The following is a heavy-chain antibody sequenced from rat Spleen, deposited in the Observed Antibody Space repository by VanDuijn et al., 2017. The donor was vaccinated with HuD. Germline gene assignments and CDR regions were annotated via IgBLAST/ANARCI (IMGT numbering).Heavy chain of an antibody. V-gene: IGHV2-41*01. Sequence: QVQLRESGPGLVRPSQTLSLTCTVSGFSLTSNGVSWVRQPPGKGLEWMGAIWNTGGTRYNSALKSRLSISKDTSKRQVFLKMNSLQTEDTATYYCARDWHYDGYSGWFAYWGQGTLVTVSS. CDR2: IWNTGGT. CDR3: ARDWHYDGYSGWFAY. CDR1: GFSLTSNG. J-gene: IGHJ3*01. D-gene: IGHD1-12*03.